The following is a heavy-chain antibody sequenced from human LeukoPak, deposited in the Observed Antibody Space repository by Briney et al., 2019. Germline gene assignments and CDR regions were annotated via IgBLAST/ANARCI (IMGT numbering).Heavy chain of an antibody. V-gene: IGHV3-33*01. Sequence: GGCLRLSCAASGFTFSRDGMHGGRQAPGKGVEWGAVIWYDGSKKYYADSVKGGLTISRENSKNTLYMQMKRLRGEETAGYYCATNLYGSGSYYTDFDYWGQGTLVTVSS. J-gene: IGHJ4*02. CDR2: IWYDGSKK. CDR3: ATNLYGSGSYYTDFDY. CDR1: GFTFSRDG. D-gene: IGHD3-10*01.